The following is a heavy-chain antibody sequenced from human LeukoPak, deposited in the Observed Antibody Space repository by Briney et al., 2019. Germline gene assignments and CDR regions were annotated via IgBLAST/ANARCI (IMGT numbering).Heavy chain of an antibody. CDR1: GGSISSYY. CDR2: IYYSGST. D-gene: IGHD5-18*01. Sequence: SETLSLTCTVSGGSISSYYWSWIRQPPGKGLEWIGYIYYSGSTNYNPSLKSRVTISVDTSKNQFSLKLSSVTAADTAVYYCARESIQLWTPGWFDPWGQGTLVTVSS. CDR3: ARESIQLWTPGWFDP. J-gene: IGHJ5*02. V-gene: IGHV4-59*01.